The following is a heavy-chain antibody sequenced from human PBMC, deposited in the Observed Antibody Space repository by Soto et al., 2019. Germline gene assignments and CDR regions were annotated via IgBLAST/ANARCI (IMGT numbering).Heavy chain of an antibody. V-gene: IGHV4-59*01. J-gene: IGHJ4*02. CDR1: GGSIGIYY. CDR3: ARGYGDSSGYYYSHFDY. CDR2: IYYSGST. D-gene: IGHD3-22*01. Sequence: SETLSLTCTVSGGSIGIYYWRWIRQPPGEGLGWGGSIYYSGSTNYNTSLKSRVTISVDTSQNQFAQTLNSVPATDTAVYYCARGYGDSSGYYYSHFDYWGQGTLVTVSS.